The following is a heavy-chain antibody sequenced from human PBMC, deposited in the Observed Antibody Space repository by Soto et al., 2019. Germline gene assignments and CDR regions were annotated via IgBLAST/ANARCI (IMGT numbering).Heavy chain of an antibody. CDR2: ISAYNGNT. CDR1: GYTFTSYG. D-gene: IGHD2-15*01. CDR3: ARAPGYCSGGSCHYWHLDL. J-gene: IGHJ2*01. V-gene: IGHV1-18*01. Sequence: ASVKVSCKASGYTFTSYGISWVRQAPGQGLEWMGWISAYNGNTNYAQKLQGRVTMTTDTSTSTAYMELRSLRSDDTAVYYCARAPGYCSGGSCHYWHLDLWGSGTRGTVSS.